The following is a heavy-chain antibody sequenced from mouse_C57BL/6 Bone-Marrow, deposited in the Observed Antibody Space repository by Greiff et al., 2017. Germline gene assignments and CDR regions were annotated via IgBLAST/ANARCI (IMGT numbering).Heavy chain of an antibody. CDR1: GFTFSSYA. Sequence: EVKLMESGGGLVKPGGSLKLSCAASGFTFSSYAMSWVRQTPEKRLEWVATISDGGSYTYYPDNVKGRFTISRDNAKNNLYLQMSHLKSEDTAMYYCGRGRYDYDGGFAYRGQGTPGTVSA. V-gene: IGHV5-4*03. CDR2: ISDGGSYT. CDR3: GRGRYDYDGGFAY. J-gene: IGHJ3*01. D-gene: IGHD2-4*01.